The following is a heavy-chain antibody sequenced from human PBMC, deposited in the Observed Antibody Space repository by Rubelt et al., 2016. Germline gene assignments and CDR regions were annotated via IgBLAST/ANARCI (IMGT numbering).Heavy chain of an antibody. CDR2: ISYDGSNK. V-gene: IGHV3-30*04. CDR1: GFTFSSYA. Sequence: VQLVESGGGLVQPGGSLRLSCAASGFTFSSYAMHWVRQAPGKGLEWVAVISYDGSNKYYADSVKGRFTISRDNSKNTLYLQMNSLRAEDTAVYYCAKAHSSSWPYFDYWGQGTLVTVSS. CDR3: AKAHSSSWPYFDY. D-gene: IGHD6-13*01. J-gene: IGHJ4*02.